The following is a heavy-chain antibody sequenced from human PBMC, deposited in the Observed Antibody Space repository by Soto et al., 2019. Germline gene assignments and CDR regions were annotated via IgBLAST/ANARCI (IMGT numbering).Heavy chain of an antibody. CDR2: IIPILGIA. CDR3: ARGDVVVAATHFDY. Sequence: QVQLVQSGAEVKKPGSSVKVSCKASGGTFSSYTISWVRQAPGQGLEWMGRIIPILGIANYAQKFQGRVTITADKSTSTAYMELSSLRSEDTGVYYCARGDVVVAATHFDYWGQGTLVTVSS. D-gene: IGHD2-15*01. CDR1: GGTFSSYT. J-gene: IGHJ4*02. V-gene: IGHV1-69*02.